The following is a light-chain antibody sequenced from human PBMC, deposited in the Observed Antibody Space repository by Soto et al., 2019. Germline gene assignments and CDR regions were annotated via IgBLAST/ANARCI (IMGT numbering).Light chain of an antibody. J-gene: IGLJ1*01. Sequence: QSALTHPPSASGSPGQSVTISCTGTSSDVGAYGYVSWYQQHPGKAPKLMIYEINKRPSGVPDRFSGSKSGNTASLTVSGLQAEDEADYYCSSFAGSNNFPYVFGTGTKVTVL. V-gene: IGLV2-8*01. CDR1: SSDVGAYGY. CDR2: EIN. CDR3: SSFAGSNNFPYV.